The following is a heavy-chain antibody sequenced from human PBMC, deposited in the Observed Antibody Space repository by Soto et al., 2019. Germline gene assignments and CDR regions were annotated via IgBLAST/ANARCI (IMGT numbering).Heavy chain of an antibody. D-gene: IGHD2-2*01. J-gene: IGHJ4*02. CDR3: ATADLPAAELDY. V-gene: IGHV1-18*04. Sequence: ASVKVSCRASGYTFTSYGISWVRQAPGQGLEWMGWISAYNGNTNYAQKLQGRVTMTTDTSTSTAYMELRSLRSDDTAVYYCATADLPAAELDYWGQGNLVTVSS. CDR1: GYTFTSYG. CDR2: ISAYNGNT.